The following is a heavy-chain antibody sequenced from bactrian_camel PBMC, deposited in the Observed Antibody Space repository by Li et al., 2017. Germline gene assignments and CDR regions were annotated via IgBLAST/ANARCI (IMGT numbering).Heavy chain of an antibody. CDR2: IDADGST. V-gene: IGHV3S53*01. D-gene: IGHD3*01. CDR1: GHTSSRMC. CDR3: AAQQGGRACSAIHQYVY. J-gene: IGHJ4*01. Sequence: HVQLVESGGGSVQTGGSLSVSCAISGHTSSRMCMGWFRQAPGNEREGVVGIDADGSTSYAGSVGGRFTISQDSDKNTVALQLNNLKPEDSATYYCAAQQGGRACSAIHQYVYWGQGTQVTVS.